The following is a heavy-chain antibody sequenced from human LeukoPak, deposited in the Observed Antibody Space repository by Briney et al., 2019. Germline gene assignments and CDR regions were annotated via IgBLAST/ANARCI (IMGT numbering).Heavy chain of an antibody. CDR1: GYTFTSYG. V-gene: IGHV1-18*01. D-gene: IGHD2-15*01. Sequence: ASVKVSCKASGYTFTSYGISWVRQAPGQGLEWMGWISAYNGNTNYAQKLQGRVTMTTDTSTSTAYMELRSLRSDDTAVYYCASTGYCSGGSCPFDYWGQGTLVTVSS. CDR3: ASTGYCSGGSCPFDY. J-gene: IGHJ4*02. CDR2: ISAYNGNT.